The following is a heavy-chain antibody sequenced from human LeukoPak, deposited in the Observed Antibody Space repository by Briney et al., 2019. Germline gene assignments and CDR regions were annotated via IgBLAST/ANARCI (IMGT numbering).Heavy chain of an antibody. Sequence: SVKVSCKASGDTFDRFPITWVRLAPGQGLDWMGRIIPVFGITHYAPHFQGRVTLTADTSTSTAYMELSNLKSEDTAVYYCAKGPHDHGDFVFFWGQGTLATVTS. CDR1: GDTFDRFP. D-gene: IGHD4-17*01. J-gene: IGHJ4*02. CDR2: IIPVFGIT. CDR3: AKGPHDHGDFVFF. V-gene: IGHV1-69*04.